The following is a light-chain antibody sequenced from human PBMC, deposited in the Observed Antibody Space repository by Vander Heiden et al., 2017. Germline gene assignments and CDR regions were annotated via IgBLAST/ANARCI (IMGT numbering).Light chain of an antibody. J-gene: IGLJ2*01. CDR3: QVWDISSDHPVV. CDR1: NVGSKS. CDR2: DDS. V-gene: IGLV3-21*02. Sequence: SYAPSQPPSVSAAPGQTASIVCGGNNVGSKSVNWYQQKPGQVPVLVVYDDSDRPSGIPERFSGSKFGNTATLTISRVEVGDEADYYCQVWDISSDHPVVFGGGTTLAVL.